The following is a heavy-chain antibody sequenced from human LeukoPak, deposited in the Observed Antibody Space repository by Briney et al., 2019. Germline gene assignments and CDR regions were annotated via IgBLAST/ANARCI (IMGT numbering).Heavy chain of an antibody. CDR1: GYTFTGYY. Sequence: ASVKVSCKASGYTFTGYYMYWIRQAPGQGLEYMGWINPNSGATNYGPRFQGRVTMTRDTSLSTAYMELSTLRSDDTAVYYCAREAALSSNLRDYLDYWGQGTLVTVSS. D-gene: IGHD6-13*01. CDR3: AREAALSSNLRDYLDY. CDR2: INPNSGAT. V-gene: IGHV1-2*02. J-gene: IGHJ4*02.